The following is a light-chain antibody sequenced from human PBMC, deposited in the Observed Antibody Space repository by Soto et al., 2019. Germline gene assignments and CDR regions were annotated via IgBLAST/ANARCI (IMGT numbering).Light chain of an antibody. V-gene: IGLV2-14*01. J-gene: IGLJ1*01. CDR2: DVR. Sequence: QSALTQPASVSGSPGQSITISCSGTSSDIGAYDYVSWYQQRPGKAPKLMIYDVRNRPSGISTRFSASKSGNTASLTISRLQPEDEADYYCCSHTTSKTYVFGTGTKLTVL. CDR1: SSDIGAYDY. CDR3: CSHTTSKTYV.